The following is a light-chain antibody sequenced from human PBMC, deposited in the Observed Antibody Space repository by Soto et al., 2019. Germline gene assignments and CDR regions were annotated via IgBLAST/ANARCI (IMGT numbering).Light chain of an antibody. V-gene: IGLV1-40*01. CDR3: QSYDSSLSGYD. CDR1: SSNIGAGYD. Sequence: QSVLTQPPSVSGAPGQRVTISCTGSSSNIGAGYDVHWYQQLPGTAPKLLIYGNSTRPSGVPDRFSGSKSGTSASLAITGLQAEDEADYYCQSYDSSLSGYDFGTGTKLTVL. CDR2: GNS. J-gene: IGLJ1*01.